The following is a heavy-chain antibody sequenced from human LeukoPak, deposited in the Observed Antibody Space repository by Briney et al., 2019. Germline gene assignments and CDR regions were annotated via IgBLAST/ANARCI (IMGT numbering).Heavy chain of an antibody. CDR3: AKALEMDYFDY. CDR1: GFTFNTYA. J-gene: IGHJ4*02. CDR2: ISGSGADT. Sequence: GGSLRLSCAASGFTFNTYAMNWVRQAPGKGLEWVSRISGSGADTYYADSVKGRFTISRDNSKSTLYLQMNSLGAEDTAIYYCAKALEMDYFDYWGQGTLVTVSS. V-gene: IGHV3-23*01. D-gene: IGHD2-8*01.